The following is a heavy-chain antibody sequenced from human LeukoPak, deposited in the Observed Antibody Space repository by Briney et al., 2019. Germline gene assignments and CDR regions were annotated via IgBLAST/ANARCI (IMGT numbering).Heavy chain of an antibody. Sequence: SETLSLTCTVSGGSISSGDYYWSWIRQPPGKGLEWIGYIYYSGSTYYNPSLKSRVTISVDTSKNQFSLKLSSVTDADTAVYYCARVPRITIFGVVYNWFDPWGQGTLVTVSS. D-gene: IGHD3-3*01. CDR1: GGSISSGDYY. V-gene: IGHV4-30-4*02. CDR2: IYYSGST. J-gene: IGHJ5*02. CDR3: ARVPRITIFGVVYNWFDP.